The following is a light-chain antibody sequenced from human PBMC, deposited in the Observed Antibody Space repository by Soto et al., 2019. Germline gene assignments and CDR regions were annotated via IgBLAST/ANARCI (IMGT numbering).Light chain of an antibody. CDR3: SSYTSSSTLVV. J-gene: IGLJ2*01. CDR1: SSDVGGYNY. V-gene: IGLV2-14*01. Sequence: QSALTQPASVSGSPGQSITISCTGTSSDVGGYNYVSWYQQHPGKAPKLMIYDVSNRPSGVSNRFSGSKSGNTASLTISGLQAEDEAAYYCSSYTSSSTLVVFGGGTQLTVL. CDR2: DVS.